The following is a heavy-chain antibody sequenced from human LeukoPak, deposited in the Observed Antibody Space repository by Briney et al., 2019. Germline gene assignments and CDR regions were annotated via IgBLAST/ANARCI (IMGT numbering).Heavy chain of an antibody. CDR2: ISGSGGST. V-gene: IGHV3-23*01. CDR1: GFTFSSYA. D-gene: IGHD4-23*01. Sequence: PGGSLRLSCAASGFTFSSYAMSWVRQAPGKGLEWVSAISGSGGSTYYADSVKDRFTISRDNSKNTLYLQMNSLRAEDTAAYYCAKDERPYYGGNSGARFGYWGQGTLVTVSS. CDR3: AKDERPYYGGNSGARFGY. J-gene: IGHJ4*02.